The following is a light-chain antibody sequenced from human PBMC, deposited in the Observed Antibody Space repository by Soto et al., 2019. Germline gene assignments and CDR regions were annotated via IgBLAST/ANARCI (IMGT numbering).Light chain of an antibody. CDR1: QRVSRNY. V-gene: IGKV3-20*01. Sequence: ELLLGHRCATLSLSPRERATFSCTASQRVSRNYLAWYQQKPGQAPRLLMYGASNRATGIPDRFSGSGSGTEFTLTIRRLEPEDFAVYYCQHYSSSPTTFGQGTKVDIK. CDR3: QHYSSSPTT. CDR2: GAS. J-gene: IGKJ1*01.